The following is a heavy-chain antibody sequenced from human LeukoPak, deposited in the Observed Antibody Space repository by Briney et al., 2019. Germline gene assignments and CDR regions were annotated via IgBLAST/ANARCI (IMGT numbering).Heavy chain of an antibody. CDR3: ARRYSMVRGVMVFGY. V-gene: IGHV1-8*01. Sequence: ASVKVSCKASGYTFTSYDINWVRQATGQGLEWMGWVNPNSGNTGYAQKFQGRVTMTRNTSISTAYMELSSLRSEDTAVYYCARRYSMVRGVMVFGYWGQGTLVTVSS. J-gene: IGHJ4*02. CDR1: GYTFTSYD. D-gene: IGHD3-10*01. CDR2: VNPNSGNT.